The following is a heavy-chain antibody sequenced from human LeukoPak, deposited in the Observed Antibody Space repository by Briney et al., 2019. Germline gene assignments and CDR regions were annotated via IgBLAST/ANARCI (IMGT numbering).Heavy chain of an antibody. CDR2: IYYSGST. V-gene: IGHV4-59*01. Sequence: SETLSLTCTVSGGPISSYYWSWIRQPPGKGLEWIGYIYYSGSTNYNPSLKSRVTISVDTSKNQFSLKLSSVTAADTAVYYCARFLMVRGVIGYFDYWGQGTLVTVSS. J-gene: IGHJ4*02. CDR1: GGPISSYY. D-gene: IGHD3-10*01. CDR3: ARFLMVRGVIGYFDY.